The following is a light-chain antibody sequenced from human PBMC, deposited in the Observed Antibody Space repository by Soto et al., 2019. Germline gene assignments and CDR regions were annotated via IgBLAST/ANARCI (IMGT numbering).Light chain of an antibody. CDR3: QQYNGGPPRT. CDR2: GAS. J-gene: IGKJ2*01. V-gene: IGKV3-15*01. CDR1: QSVGSN. Sequence: EVLMSQSPVTLSVSPGERATLSCRASQSVGSNLAWYQQKRGLAPRLLIYGASTRATGVPARFSGSGSGTELTLTISSLQAEDFAVYYCQQYNGGPPRTFGQGTKL.